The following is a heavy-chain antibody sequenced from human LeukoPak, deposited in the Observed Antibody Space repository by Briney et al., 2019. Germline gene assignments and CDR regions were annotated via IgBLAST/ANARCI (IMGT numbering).Heavy chain of an antibody. V-gene: IGHV3-30*18. CDR3: AKDLISMVRGSAMDV. Sequence: GGPIRFSCAASGFSFTNYGVHWGRQAPGKGLEWVAVIIYDGYYKYYADSVKGRFTISRDDSKKTVYLQMNSLRAEDTAVYYCAKDLISMVRGSAMDVWGQGSTASVSS. CDR2: IIYDGYYK. D-gene: IGHD3-10*01. CDR1: GFSFTNYG. J-gene: IGHJ6*02.